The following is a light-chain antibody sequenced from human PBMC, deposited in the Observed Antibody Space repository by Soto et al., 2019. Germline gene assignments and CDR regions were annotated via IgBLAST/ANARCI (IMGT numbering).Light chain of an antibody. J-gene: IGKJ1*01. CDR1: QSVGSNY. V-gene: IGKV3-20*01. CDR2: GAS. Sequence: EIVLTQSPCTLSVSLGERATLSCRASQSVGSNYLAWYEQKPGQAPRLLIYGASIRATGIPDRFSGSGSGTEFTLTISRLEPADFAVYYCQQYGKSPGTFGQGTKVDI. CDR3: QQYGKSPGT.